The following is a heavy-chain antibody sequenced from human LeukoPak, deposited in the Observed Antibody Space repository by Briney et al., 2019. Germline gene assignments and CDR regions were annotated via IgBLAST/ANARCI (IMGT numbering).Heavy chain of an antibody. CDR1: GYTFTSYY. V-gene: IGHV1-46*01. D-gene: IGHD3-10*01. Sequence: ASVKVSCKASGYTFTSYYMHWVRQAPGQGLEWMGIINPSGGSTSYAQKFQGRVTMTRDMSTSTVYMELSSLRSEDTAVYYCAGDSRLVRGVIITYYYYMDVWGKGTTVTVSS. CDR2: INPSGGST. J-gene: IGHJ6*03. CDR3: AGDSRLVRGVIITYYYYMDV.